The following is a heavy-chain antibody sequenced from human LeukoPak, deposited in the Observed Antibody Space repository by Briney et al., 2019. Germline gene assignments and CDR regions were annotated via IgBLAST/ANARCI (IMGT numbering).Heavy chain of an antibody. V-gene: IGHV1-18*01. J-gene: IGHJ4*02. CDR1: GGTFSRFP. Sequence: SVKVSCKTSGGTFSRFPVSWVRQAPGQGLEWMGWISAYNGNTNYAQKLQGRVTMTTDTSTSTAYMELRSLRSDDTAVYYCARGGSSWFFDYWGQGTLVTVSS. D-gene: IGHD6-13*01. CDR2: ISAYNGNT. CDR3: ARGGSSWFFDY.